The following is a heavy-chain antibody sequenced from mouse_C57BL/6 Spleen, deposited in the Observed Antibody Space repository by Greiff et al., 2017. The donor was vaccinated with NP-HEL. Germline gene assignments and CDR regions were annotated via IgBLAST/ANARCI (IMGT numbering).Heavy chain of an antibody. V-gene: IGHV1-82*01. CDR3: ARGNSNYGAWFAY. D-gene: IGHD2-5*01. Sequence: QVQLKESGPELVKPGASVKISCKASGYAFSSSWMNWVKQRPGKGLEWIGRIYPGDGDTNYNGKFKGKATLTADKSSSTAYMQLSSLTSEDSAVYFCARGNSNYGAWFAYWGQGTLVTVSA. CDR1: GYAFSSSW. CDR2: IYPGDGDT. J-gene: IGHJ3*01.